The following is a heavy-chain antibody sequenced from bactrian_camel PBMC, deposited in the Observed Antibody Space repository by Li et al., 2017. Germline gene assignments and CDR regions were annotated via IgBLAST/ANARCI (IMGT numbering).Heavy chain of an antibody. CDR2: IYTGDSTA. Sequence: HVQLVESGGGSVQAGGSLRLSCLASEYLFSVYQMAWFRQAPGKEREVIATIYTGDSTAYYGDSVKGRFTISQDYVKKTVYLQMSSLKSEDTAMYYCAADPYCSVVAGAPGLFNHLGQGTQVTVS. J-gene: IGHJ4*01. V-gene: IGHV3S54*01. CDR3: AADPYCSVVAGAPGLFNH. D-gene: IGHD6*01. CDR1: EYLFSVYQ.